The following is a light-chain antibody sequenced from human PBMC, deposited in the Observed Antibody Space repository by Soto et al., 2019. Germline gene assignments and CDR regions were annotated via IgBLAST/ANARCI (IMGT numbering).Light chain of an antibody. J-gene: IGLJ1*01. CDR1: SSNIESNT. CDR3: AAWDDILNGYV. V-gene: IGLV1-44*01. CDR2: SNY. Sequence: QSVLTQPPSASGTPGQRVTISCSGSSSNIESNTVTWYQQLPGTAPKLVIYSNYDRPSGVPDRFSGSTSGTSACLVIRGLQSEDEADYYCAAWDDILNGYVFGGGTKVTVL.